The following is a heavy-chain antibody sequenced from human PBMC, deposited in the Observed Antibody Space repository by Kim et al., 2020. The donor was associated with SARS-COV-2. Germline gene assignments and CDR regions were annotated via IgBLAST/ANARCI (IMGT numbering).Heavy chain of an antibody. D-gene: IGHD2-15*01. CDR3: ARRGCSGGSCYPPHDNWFDP. CDR1: GGSISSSSYY. CDR2: IYYSGST. Sequence: SETLSLTCTVSGGSISSSSYYWGWIRQPPGKGLEWIGSIYYSGSTYYNPSFKSRVTISADTSKNQFSLKLSSVTAADTAVYYCARRGCSGGSCYPPHDNWFDPWGQGTLVTVSS. V-gene: IGHV4-39*01. J-gene: IGHJ5*02.